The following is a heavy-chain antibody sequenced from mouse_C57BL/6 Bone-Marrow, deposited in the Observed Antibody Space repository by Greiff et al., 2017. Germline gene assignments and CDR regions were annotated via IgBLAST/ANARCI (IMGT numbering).Heavy chain of an antibody. D-gene: IGHD1-1*01. CDR2: ISSGGSYT. V-gene: IGHV5-6*01. CDR1: GFTFSSYG. Sequence: EVMLVESGGDLLKPGGSLKLSCAASGFTFSSYGMSWVRPTPDKRLEWVATISSGGSYTYYPDSVKGRFNISRDNAKNTLYLLMSSLKYEDTAMYYCARRCTTVVASGFDYWGQGTTLTASS. CDR3: ARRCTTVVASGFDY. J-gene: IGHJ2*01.